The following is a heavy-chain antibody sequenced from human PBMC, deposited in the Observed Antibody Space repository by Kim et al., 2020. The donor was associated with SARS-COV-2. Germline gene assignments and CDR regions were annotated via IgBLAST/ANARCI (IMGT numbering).Heavy chain of an antibody. Sequence: GGSLRLSCAASGFTFSSYAMSWVRQAPGKGLEWVSGISGSGGSTYHADSVKGRLTISRDNSKNTLYLQMNSLRAEDTAVYYCAKGRETYSSSYNDYWGQGTLVTVSS. CDR1: GFTFSSYA. CDR3: AKGRETYSSSYNDY. V-gene: IGHV3-23*01. D-gene: IGHD6-13*01. J-gene: IGHJ4*02. CDR2: ISGSGGST.